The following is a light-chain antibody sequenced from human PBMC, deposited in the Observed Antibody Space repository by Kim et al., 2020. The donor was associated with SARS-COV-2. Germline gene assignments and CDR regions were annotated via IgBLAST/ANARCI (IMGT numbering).Light chain of an antibody. CDR2: GAS. J-gene: IGKJ2*01. V-gene: IGKV3-20*01. CDR3: QQHVKSPKT. CDR1: QSVSTN. Sequence: EIVLTQSPGTLSLSPGERGTLSCRASQSVSTNLAWYQQKPGQAPRLLIYGASSRATGIPDRFSGSGSGTDFTLTISRLEPEDFAVYYCQQHVKSPKTFGQGTKLEI.